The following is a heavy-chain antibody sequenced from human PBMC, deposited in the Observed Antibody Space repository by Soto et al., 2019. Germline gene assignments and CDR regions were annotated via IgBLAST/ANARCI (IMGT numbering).Heavy chain of an antibody. V-gene: IGHV3-74*01. CDR2: INSGGSSI. CDR3: IRCYCVTTNCYGWFEP. D-gene: IGHD2-2*01. CDR1: GFSLSSYW. J-gene: IGHJ5*01. Sequence: VQLVESGGGLGQPGGSLRLSCAASGFSLSSYWMHWVRQAPGKGLEWVSRINSGGSSISYADSVKGRFTISRDNDKKTRYLQMDSLRDEDTAVYYGIRCYCVTTNCYGWFEPWGQGTLVTVSS.